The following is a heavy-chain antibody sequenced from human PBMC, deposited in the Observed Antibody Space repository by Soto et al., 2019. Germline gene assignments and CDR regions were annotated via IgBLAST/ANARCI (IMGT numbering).Heavy chain of an antibody. Sequence: EVQLVESGGGLVKPGGSLRLSCAASGFTFSSYSMNWVRQAPGKGLEWVSSISSSSSYIYYADSVKGRFTISRDNAKNSLYLQMNSLRAEDKAVYYCARDLGLGYYYGSGTRGQGTLVTVSS. D-gene: IGHD3-10*01. CDR3: ARDLGLGYYYGSGT. J-gene: IGHJ4*02. CDR2: ISSSSSYI. CDR1: GFTFSSYS. V-gene: IGHV3-21*01.